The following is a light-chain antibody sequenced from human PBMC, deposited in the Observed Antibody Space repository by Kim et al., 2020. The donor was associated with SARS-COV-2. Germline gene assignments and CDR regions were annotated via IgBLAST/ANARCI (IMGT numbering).Light chain of an antibody. CDR2: AAS. CDR1: QGISRS. V-gene: IGKV1-12*01. Sequence: DIQMTQSPSSVSASVGDRVTITCRASQGISRSLAWYQQKPGKTPNLLIYAASSLQSGVPSRFSGSGSGTDFTLTITSLQPEDFATYYCQQDKSFPLTIGGGTKVDIK. J-gene: IGKJ4*01. CDR3: QQDKSFPLT.